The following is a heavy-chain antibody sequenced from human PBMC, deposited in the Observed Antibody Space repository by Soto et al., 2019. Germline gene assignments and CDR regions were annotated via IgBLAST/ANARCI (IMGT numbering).Heavy chain of an antibody. CDR2: ISPYNGNT. V-gene: IGHV1-18*04. Sequence: QIQLVQSGAEVKKPGASVRVSCETSGYTFVSYGISWVRQAPGQGLEWMGWISPYNGNTNYAEKFKDRVTLTTDTSTDTAFLDLRSLTSDDTAVCFCARDQYYFDSSGYYDFWGQGTLVTVSS. D-gene: IGHD3-22*01. CDR1: GYTFVSYG. J-gene: IGHJ4*02. CDR3: ARDQYYFDSSGYYDF.